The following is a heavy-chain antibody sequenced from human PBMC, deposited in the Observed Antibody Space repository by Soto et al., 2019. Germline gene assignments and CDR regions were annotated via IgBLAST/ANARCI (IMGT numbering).Heavy chain of an antibody. CDR2: INAGNGNT. V-gene: IGHV1-3*01. CDR3: ARDPGKSWFDP. Sequence: ASVKVSCKASGYTFTSYAMHWVRQAPGQRLEWMGWINAGNGNTKYSQKFQVRVTITRDTSASTAYMELSSLRSEDTAVYYCARDPGKSWFDPWGQGTLVTVSS. J-gene: IGHJ5*02. CDR1: GYTFTSYA.